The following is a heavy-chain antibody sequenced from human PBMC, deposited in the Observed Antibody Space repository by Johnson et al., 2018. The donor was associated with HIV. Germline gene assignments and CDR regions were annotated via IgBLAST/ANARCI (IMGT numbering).Heavy chain of an antibody. D-gene: IGHD1-26*01. CDR3: ARDRGLWERNGAGAFDI. CDR2: ISYDGSYK. V-gene: IGHV3-30*04. CDR1: GFTFSNHA. Sequence: QMQLVESGGGVVQPGRSLRLSCVASGFTFSNHALHWVRQAPGKGLEWVASISYDGSYKYYADSVKGRFTISRDNSKNTLYLQMNSLRAEDTAVYYCARDRGLWERNGAGAFDIWGQGTMVTVSS. J-gene: IGHJ3*02.